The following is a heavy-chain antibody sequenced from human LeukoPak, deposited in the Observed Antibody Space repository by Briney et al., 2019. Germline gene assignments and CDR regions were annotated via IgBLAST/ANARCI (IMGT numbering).Heavy chain of an antibody. CDR2: INDSGGST. J-gene: IGHJ4*02. CDR1: RFTFSSYA. Sequence: GGSLRLSCAASRFTFSSYAMSWVRQAPGKGLEWVSAINDSGGSTYYADSVKGRFTISRDNSKNTLYLQMNSLRAEDTAVYYCAKTRTLDSSSWSHGDYWGQGTLVTVSS. D-gene: IGHD6-13*01. V-gene: IGHV3-23*01. CDR3: AKTRTLDSSSWSHGDY.